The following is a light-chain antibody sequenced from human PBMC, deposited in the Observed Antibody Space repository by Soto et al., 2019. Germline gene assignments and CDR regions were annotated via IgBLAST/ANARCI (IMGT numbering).Light chain of an antibody. CDR3: QQYTSSPFT. Sequence: EIVLTQSPGTLSLSAGDRATLSCRASQSVGSHYLAWYQQKPGQAPRLLIYDASSRATGIPDRFSGSGSGTDFTLTVSRLEPEDFAVYYCQQYTSSPFTFGPGTKVDI. J-gene: IGKJ3*01. CDR1: QSVGSHY. CDR2: DAS. V-gene: IGKV3-20*01.